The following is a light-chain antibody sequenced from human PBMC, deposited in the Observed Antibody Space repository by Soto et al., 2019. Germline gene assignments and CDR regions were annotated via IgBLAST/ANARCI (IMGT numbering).Light chain of an antibody. CDR3: SSYTSSSTLYV. V-gene: IGLV2-14*01. CDR1: SIDVGGYNY. J-gene: IGLJ1*01. Sequence: QSALTQPASVSGSPGQSITISCTGTSIDVGGYNYVSWYQQHPGKAPKLMIYDVSNRPSGVSNRFSGSKSSNTASLTISGLQAEDEADYYCSSYTSSSTLYVFGTGTKLTVL. CDR2: DVS.